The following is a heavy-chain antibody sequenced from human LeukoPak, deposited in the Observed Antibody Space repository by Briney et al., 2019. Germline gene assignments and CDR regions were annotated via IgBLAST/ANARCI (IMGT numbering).Heavy chain of an antibody. CDR2: IYYSGST. CDR3: ASVGGDGYRNDAFDI. CDR1: GGSISNYY. J-gene: IGHJ3*02. V-gene: IGHV4-59*01. Sequence: SEILSLTCTVSGGSISNYYWSWIRQPPGKGLEWIGYIYYSGSTNYNPSLKSRVTISVDTSKNQFSLKLSSVTAADTAVYYCASVGGDGYRNDAFDIWGQGTMVTVSS. D-gene: IGHD5-24*01.